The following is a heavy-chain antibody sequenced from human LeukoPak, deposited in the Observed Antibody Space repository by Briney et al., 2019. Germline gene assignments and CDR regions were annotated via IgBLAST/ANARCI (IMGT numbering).Heavy chain of an antibody. Sequence: SQTLSLTCAISGDSVSSSGVAWNWIRPSPSRGLEWLGRTYYASQWSNEYALSVNSRITINPDTSKNQFSLQLNSVTPEDTAVYYCTRGRNSAFDYWGQGTLVTVSS. D-gene: IGHD1-14*01. CDR2: TYYASQWSN. J-gene: IGHJ4*02. V-gene: IGHV6-1*01. CDR3: TRGRNSAFDY. CDR1: GDSVSSSGVA.